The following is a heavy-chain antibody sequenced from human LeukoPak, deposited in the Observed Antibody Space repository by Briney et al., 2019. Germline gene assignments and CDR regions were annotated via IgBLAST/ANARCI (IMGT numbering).Heavy chain of an antibody. CDR2: ISGSGGST. CDR3: AKDRRGLANLDY. V-gene: IGHV3-23*01. Sequence: GGSLRLSCAASGFTFSSSAMSWVRQAPGKGLEWVSGISGSGGSTYYADSVKGRFTISRDNSKNTLYLQMNSLRAEDTAVYYCAKDRRGLANLDYWGQGTLVTVSS. J-gene: IGHJ4*02. D-gene: IGHD3-16*01. CDR1: GFTFSSSA.